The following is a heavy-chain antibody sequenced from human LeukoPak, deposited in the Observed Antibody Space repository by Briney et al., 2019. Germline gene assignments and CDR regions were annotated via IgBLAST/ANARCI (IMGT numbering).Heavy chain of an antibody. J-gene: IGHJ4*02. CDR2: IYYSGST. CDR1: GGSVSSGSYY. V-gene: IGHV4-61*01. Sequence: PSETLSLTCTVSGGSVSSGSYYWSWIRQPPGKGLEWIGYIYYSGSTNYNPSLKSRVTISVDTSKNQFSLKLSSVTAADTAVYYCARFPSSGWYFDYWGQGTLVTVSS. CDR3: ARFPSSGWYFDY. D-gene: IGHD6-19*01.